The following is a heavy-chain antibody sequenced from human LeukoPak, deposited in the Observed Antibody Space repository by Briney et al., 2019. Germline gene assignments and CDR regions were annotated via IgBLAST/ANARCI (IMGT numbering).Heavy chain of an antibody. CDR3: AKATPPPTIGDMQQLVLGYFDY. J-gene: IGHJ4*02. CDR2: ISGSGGST. V-gene: IGHV3-23*01. D-gene: IGHD6-13*01. Sequence: PGGSLRLSCAASGFTFSSYAMSWVRQAPGKGLEWVLAISGSGGSTYNADSVKGRFTISRDNSKNTLYLQMNSLRAEDTAVYYCAKATPPPTIGDMQQLVLGYFDYWGQGTLVTVSS. CDR1: GFTFSSYA.